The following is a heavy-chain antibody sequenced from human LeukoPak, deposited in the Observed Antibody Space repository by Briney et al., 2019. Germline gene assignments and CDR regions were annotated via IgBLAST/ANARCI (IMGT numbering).Heavy chain of an antibody. D-gene: IGHD6-19*01. V-gene: IGHV4-59*01. J-gene: IGHJ4*02. Sequence: KPSETLSLTCSVSGGSTSPYYWIWIRQPPGKGLEWIAFMSYDGSTDYNPSLKSRVTISVDTSKNQFSLKLSSVTAADTAVYYCARGSGWLPDFWGQGTLVTVSS. CDR1: GGSTSPYY. CDR3: ARGSGWLPDF. CDR2: MSYDGST.